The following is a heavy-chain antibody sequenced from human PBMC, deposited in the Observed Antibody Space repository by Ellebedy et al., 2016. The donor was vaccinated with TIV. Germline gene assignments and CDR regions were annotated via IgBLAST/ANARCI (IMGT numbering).Heavy chain of an antibody. CDR3: AKGSSSGFNYDRVGFEY. V-gene: IGHV3-23*01. CDR1: GFPFSSFA. D-gene: IGHD3-22*01. J-gene: IGHJ4*02. CDR2: IGGGGSTT. Sequence: GGSLRLSCAASGFPFSSFAMHWVRQPPGKGLEWLSLIGGGGSTTYHANSVTARFTITRDNSKNKLYLQMNRLRTEDTAVYYCAKGSSSGFNYDRVGFEYWGQGTLVTVSS.